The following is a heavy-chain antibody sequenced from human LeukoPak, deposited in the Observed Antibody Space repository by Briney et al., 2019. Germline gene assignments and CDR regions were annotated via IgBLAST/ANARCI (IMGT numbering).Heavy chain of an antibody. CDR3: ARVDQTPGRIYYYYGMDV. D-gene: IGHD3-10*01. J-gene: IGHJ6*02. CDR2: IIPIFGTA. Sequence: GSSVKVSFKASGGTFSSYAISWVRQAAGQGLEWMGGIIPIFGTANYAQKFQGRVTITADESTSTAYMELSSLRSEDTAVYYCARVDQTPGRIYYYYGMDVWGQGTTVTVSS. CDR1: GGTFSSYA. V-gene: IGHV1-69*01.